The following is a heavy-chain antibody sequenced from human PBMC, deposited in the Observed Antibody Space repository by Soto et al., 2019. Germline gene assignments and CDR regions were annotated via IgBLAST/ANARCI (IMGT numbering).Heavy chain of an antibody. V-gene: IGHV4-30-4*01. CDR3: ARTKNYSDSHFDY. CDR1: GGSISSGDYY. D-gene: IGHD3-22*01. CDR2: IYYSGST. J-gene: IGHJ4*02. Sequence: QVQLQESGPGLVKPSQTLSLTCTVSGGSISSGDYYWSWIRQPPGKGLEWIGYIYYSGSTYYNPSLKSRVTISVDTSKNQFSLKLSSVTAADTAVFYCARTKNYSDSHFDYWGQGTLVTVSS.